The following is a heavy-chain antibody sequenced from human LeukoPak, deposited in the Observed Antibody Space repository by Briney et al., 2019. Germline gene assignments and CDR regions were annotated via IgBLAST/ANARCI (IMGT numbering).Heavy chain of an antibody. CDR3: ATRYPYYYDSSGYYPPGDY. CDR2: IIPIFGTA. CDR1: GGTFSSYA. J-gene: IGHJ4*02. V-gene: IGHV1-69*13. D-gene: IGHD3-22*01. Sequence: SVKVSCKASGGTFSSYAISWVRQAPGQGLEWMGGIIPIFGTANYAQKFQGRITITADESTSTAYMELSSLRSEDTAVYYCATRYPYYYDSSGYYPPGDYWGQGTLVTVSS.